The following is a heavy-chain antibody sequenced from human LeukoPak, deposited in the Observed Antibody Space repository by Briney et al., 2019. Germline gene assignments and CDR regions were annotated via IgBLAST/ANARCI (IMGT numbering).Heavy chain of an antibody. CDR1: GFTFATYT. V-gene: IGHV1-18*04. J-gene: IGHJ6*03. D-gene: IGHD2-21*02. CDR2: IAETA. CDR3: ARVVTAILGVYYYYMDV. Sequence: GASVKVSCKASGFTFATYTISWVRQAPGQGLEWLGWIAETANYAQKFQGRLTMTTDTSTSTAYMEPRSLRSDDTAVYYCARVVTAILGVYYYYMDVWGKGTTVTVSS.